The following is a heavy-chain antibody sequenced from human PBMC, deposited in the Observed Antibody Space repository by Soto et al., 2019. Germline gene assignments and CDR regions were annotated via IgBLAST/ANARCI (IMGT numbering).Heavy chain of an antibody. D-gene: IGHD2-2*01. Sequence: GGSLRLSCAASGFTVSSNYMSWVRQAPGKGLEWVSVIYSGGSTYYADSVKGRFTISRDSSKNTLYLQMNSLRAEDTAVYYCAKVGDIVVVPAAPRLGGMDVWGQGTTVTVSS. CDR2: IYSGGST. V-gene: IGHV3-53*01. CDR3: AKVGDIVVVPAAPRLGGMDV. J-gene: IGHJ6*02. CDR1: GFTVSSNY.